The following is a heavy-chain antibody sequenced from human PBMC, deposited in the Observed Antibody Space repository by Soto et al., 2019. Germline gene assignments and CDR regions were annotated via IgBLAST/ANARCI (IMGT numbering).Heavy chain of an antibody. CDR3: ARSQGSSTSLDIYYYYYSGMDV. D-gene: IGHD2-2*01. V-gene: IGHV1-69*01. Sequence: QVQLVQSGAEVKKPGSSVKVSCKASGGTFSSYAISWVRQAPGQGLEWMGGIIPISGTANYEQTFQGRVTITAYESTSTAYLELRSLSSEDTAVYYCARSQGSSTSLDIYYYYYSGMDVWGQGTTVTVSS. CDR2: IIPISGTA. J-gene: IGHJ6*02. CDR1: GGTFSSYA.